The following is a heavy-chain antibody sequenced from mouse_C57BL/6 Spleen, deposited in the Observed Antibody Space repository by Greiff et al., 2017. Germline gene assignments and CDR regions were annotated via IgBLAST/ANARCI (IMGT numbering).Heavy chain of an antibody. Sequence: QVQLKQSGAELVRPGTSVKVSCKASGYAFTNYLIEWVKQRPGQGLEWIGVINPGSGGTNYNEKFKGKATLTADKSSSTAYMQLSSLTSEDSAVYFCARGDPYYYAMDYWGQGTSVTVSS. CDR2: INPGSGGT. CDR1: GYAFTNYL. CDR3: ARGDPYYYAMDY. D-gene: IGHD3-3*01. J-gene: IGHJ4*01. V-gene: IGHV1-54*01.